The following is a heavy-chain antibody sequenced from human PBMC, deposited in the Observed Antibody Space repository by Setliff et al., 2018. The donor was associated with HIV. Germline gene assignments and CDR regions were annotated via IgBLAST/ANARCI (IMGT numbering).Heavy chain of an antibody. D-gene: IGHD2-8*01. Sequence: SESLSLTCGVSGYSIGSGYYWGWIRQPPGKGLEWIGSIYHSGLTYYNPSLKSRVTISVDSSKNQFSLRLSSVTAADTAVYYCARLRMETLMQHFDYWGQGTLVTVSS. J-gene: IGHJ4*02. CDR2: IYHSGLT. CDR3: ARLRMETLMQHFDY. V-gene: IGHV4-38-2*01. CDR1: GYSIGSGYY.